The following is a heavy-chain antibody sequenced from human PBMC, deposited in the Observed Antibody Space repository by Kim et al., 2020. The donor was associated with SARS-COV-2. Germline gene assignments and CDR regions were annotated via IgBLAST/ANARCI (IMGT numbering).Heavy chain of an antibody. Sequence: GGSLRLSCAASGFTFSSYSMNWVRQAPGKGLEWVSSISSSSSYIYYADSVKGRFTISRDNAKNSLYLQMNSLRAEDTAVYYCARRHFGELILPEAGAFDIWGQGTMVTVSS. CDR2: ISSSSSYI. CDR3: ARRHFGELILPEAGAFDI. J-gene: IGHJ3*02. CDR1: GFTFSSYS. D-gene: IGHD3-10*01. V-gene: IGHV3-21*01.